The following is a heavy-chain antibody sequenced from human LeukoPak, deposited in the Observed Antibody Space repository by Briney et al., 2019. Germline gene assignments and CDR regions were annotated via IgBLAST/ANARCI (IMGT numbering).Heavy chain of an antibody. CDR3: AKGVNIGGYNSLDY. D-gene: IGHD5-24*01. CDR2: ISGSGGST. Sequence: GGSLRLSCAASGFTFSSYAMSWVRQAPGKGLEWVPAISGSGGSTYYADSVKGRFTISRDNSKNTLYLQMNSLRAEDTAVYYCAKGVNIGGYNSLDYWGQGTLVTVSS. J-gene: IGHJ4*02. V-gene: IGHV3-23*01. CDR1: GFTFSSYA.